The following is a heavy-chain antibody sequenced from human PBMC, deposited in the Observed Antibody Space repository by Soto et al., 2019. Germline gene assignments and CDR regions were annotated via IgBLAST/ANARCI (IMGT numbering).Heavy chain of an antibody. CDR2: ISSSSSNI. V-gene: IGHV3-48*02. D-gene: IGHD2-15*01. Sequence: EVQLVESGGGLVQPGGSLRLSCVASGFTLSGYAMNWVRQAPGKGLAWVSYISSSSSNIQYAGSVKGRFTISRDNAKNSLHLQINSLRDEDTAVYYCAIDCSLGSRYCRWFDPWGQGTLVTVSS. CDR3: AIDCSLGSRYCRWFDP. J-gene: IGHJ5*02. CDR1: GFTLSGYA.